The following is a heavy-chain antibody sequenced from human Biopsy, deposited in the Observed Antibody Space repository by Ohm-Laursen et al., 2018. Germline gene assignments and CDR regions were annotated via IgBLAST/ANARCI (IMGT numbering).Heavy chain of an antibody. D-gene: IGHD6-19*01. J-gene: IGHJ4*02. CDR2: IYYSGST. V-gene: IGHV4-59*01. CDR3: ARGRRTSGWPYFDN. Sequence: TLSLTCTVSDGSINSYYWNWIRQPPGKRLEWIGNIYYSGSTNFNPSLKNRVTMSVDTSKNQFYLKLYSVTAADTAVYYCARGRRTSGWPYFDNWGQGALVIVSP. CDR1: DGSINSYY.